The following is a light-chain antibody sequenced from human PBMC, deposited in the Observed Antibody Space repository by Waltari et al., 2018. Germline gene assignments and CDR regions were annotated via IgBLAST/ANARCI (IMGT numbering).Light chain of an antibody. V-gene: IGKV3-15*01. J-gene: IGKJ2*01. CDR2: GAS. CDR3: QQYNNWPPYT. CDR1: QSVSTK. Sequence: EIGMTQSPATLSVSPGERATLSCRASQSVSTKLAWYQQKHGQAPRLLLYGASTRATGIPATFTGSGSGTEFTLTISSLQSEDFAVYYCQQYNNWPPYTFGQGPKLEIK.